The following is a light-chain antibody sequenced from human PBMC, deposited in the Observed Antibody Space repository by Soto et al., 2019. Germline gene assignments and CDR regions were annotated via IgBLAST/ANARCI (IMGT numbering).Light chain of an antibody. CDR1: QGINKF. V-gene: IGKV1-16*01. CDR3: QQYESLPLT. J-gene: IGKJ4*01. Sequence: DIQMTQSPSSLSASVGDSVTITCRASQGINKFLAWFQQKPGTAPKSLISTASRLQSGVPSRFSGSGSGTHFTLTINNLQPEDFATYYCQQYESLPLTFGGGTRVEIK. CDR2: TAS.